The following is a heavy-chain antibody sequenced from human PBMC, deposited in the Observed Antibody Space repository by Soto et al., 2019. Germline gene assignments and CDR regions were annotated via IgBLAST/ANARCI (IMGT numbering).Heavy chain of an antibody. V-gene: IGHV3-23*01. CDR3: AKGQSIGVVIIPPLDD. Sequence: PGGSLRLSCAASGFTFSSYAMSWVRQAPGKGLEWVSAISGSGGSTYYADSVKGRFTISRDNSKNTLYLQMNSLRAEDTAVYYCAKGQSIGVVIIPPLDDWGQGTLVTVSS. J-gene: IGHJ4*02. CDR1: GFTFSSYA. CDR2: ISGSGGST. D-gene: IGHD3-3*01.